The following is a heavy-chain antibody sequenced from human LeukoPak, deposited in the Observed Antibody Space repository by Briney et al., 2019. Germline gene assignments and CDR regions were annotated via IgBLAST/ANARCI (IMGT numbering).Heavy chain of an antibody. J-gene: IGHJ5*02. Sequence: PSQTLSLTCAVSGGAISSGGYSWSWIRQQPGKGLEWIGYIYHSGSTYYNPSLKSRVTISVDRSKNQFSLKLSSVTAADTAVYYCARGPGSYDWFDPWGQGTLVTVSS. D-gene: IGHD3-10*01. CDR2: IYHSGST. CDR3: ARGPGSYDWFDP. CDR1: GGAISSGGYS. V-gene: IGHV4-30-2*01.